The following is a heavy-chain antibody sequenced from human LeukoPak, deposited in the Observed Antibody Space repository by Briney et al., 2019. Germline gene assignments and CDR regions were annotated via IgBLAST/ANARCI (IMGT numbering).Heavy chain of an antibody. V-gene: IGHV4-34*01. Sequence: SETLSLTCAVYGGSFSGYSWSWIRQPPGKGLEWIVEINHSESTKNSPSLKSRVTISVDTSKNQFSLKLRSVTAADTAVYYCARGANYYDSSGYSATFDYWGQGTLVTVSS. D-gene: IGHD3-22*01. CDR3: ARGANYYDSSGYSATFDY. J-gene: IGHJ4*02. CDR2: INHSEST. CDR1: GGSFSGYS.